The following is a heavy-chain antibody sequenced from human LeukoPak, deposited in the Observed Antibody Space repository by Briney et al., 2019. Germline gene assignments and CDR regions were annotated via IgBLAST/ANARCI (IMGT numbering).Heavy chain of an antibody. CDR3: AKSGWSFFDY. D-gene: IGHD6-19*01. J-gene: IGHJ4*02. V-gene: IGHV3-23*01. CDR1: GFTFSSYA. Sequence: GGSLRLSWAASGFTFSSYAMNWVRQAPGKGLEWVSAISDSGGSTYYADSVKGRFTISRDNSKNTLYLQMNSLRAEDTAVYYCAKSGWSFFDYWGQGTLVTVSS. CDR2: ISDSGGST.